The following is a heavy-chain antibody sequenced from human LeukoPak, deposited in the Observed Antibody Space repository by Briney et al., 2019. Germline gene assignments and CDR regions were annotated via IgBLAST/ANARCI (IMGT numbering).Heavy chain of an antibody. J-gene: IGHJ4*02. V-gene: IGHV3-48*01. Sequence: PGGSLRLSCAASGFALNKYNMNWVRQAPGTGLERVSYISISSDTIYYADSVKGRFTISRDNAENSLYMQISSLRVDDTAVYYCARAPGSNYGGQGTLVTVSS. CDR3: ARAPGSNY. CDR1: GFALNKYN. CDR2: ISISSDTI.